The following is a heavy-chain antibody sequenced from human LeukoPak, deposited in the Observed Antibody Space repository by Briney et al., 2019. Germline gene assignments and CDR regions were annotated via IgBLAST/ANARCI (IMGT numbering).Heavy chain of an antibody. D-gene: IGHD6-19*01. CDR3: ARERGVAVAGEGVDP. J-gene: IGHJ5*02. Sequence: ASVTVSCKASGYTFTRHYIQWVRQAPGQGLEWMGIINPSGGSTSYAQKFQGRVTLTRDTSTSTVYVELSSLRSEDTAVYYCARERGVAVAGEGVDPWGQGTLVTVSS. V-gene: IGHV1-46*01. CDR1: GYTFTRHY. CDR2: INPSGGST.